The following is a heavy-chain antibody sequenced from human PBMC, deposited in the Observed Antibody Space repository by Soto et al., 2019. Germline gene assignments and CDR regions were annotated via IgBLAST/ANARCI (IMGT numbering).Heavy chain of an antibody. V-gene: IGHV3-33*01. D-gene: IGHD2-2*01. CDR1: GFTFSSYG. J-gene: IGHJ6*02. Sequence: GGSLRLSCAASGFTFSSYGMHWVRQAPGKGLEWVAVIWYDGSNKYYADSVKGRFTISTDNSKNTLYLQMNSLRAEDTAVYYCARDTMGCSSTSCYWYYYYGMDVWGQGTTVTVSS. CDR3: ARDTMGCSSTSCYWYYYYGMDV. CDR2: IWYDGSNK.